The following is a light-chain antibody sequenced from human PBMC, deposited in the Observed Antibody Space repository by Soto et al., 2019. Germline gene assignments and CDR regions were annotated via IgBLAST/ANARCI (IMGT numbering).Light chain of an antibody. Sequence: DIKMTQSPSSLSASVGDRVTITCRASQNISSYLNWYQQKPGKAPKLLIYAASSLQSAVPSRFSGSGSGTDFTLTISSLHPEDFATYYCQQSYSTPLTFGGGTKVEIK. CDR3: QQSYSTPLT. V-gene: IGKV1-39*01. CDR2: AAS. J-gene: IGKJ4*01. CDR1: QNISSY.